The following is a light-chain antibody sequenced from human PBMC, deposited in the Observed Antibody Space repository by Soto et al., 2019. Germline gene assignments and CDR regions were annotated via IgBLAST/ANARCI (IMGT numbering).Light chain of an antibody. V-gene: IGKV3-15*01. CDR1: QSVSSN. CDR2: GAS. CDR3: QQYNKWPPRALT. Sequence: EIVMTQSPATLSVSPGERATLSCRASQSVSSNLAWYQQKPGQAPMLLIYGASTRATGIPARFSGSGSGTEFTLTISSLQSEDFAVYYCQQYNKWPPRALTFVGGTKVEIK. J-gene: IGKJ4*01.